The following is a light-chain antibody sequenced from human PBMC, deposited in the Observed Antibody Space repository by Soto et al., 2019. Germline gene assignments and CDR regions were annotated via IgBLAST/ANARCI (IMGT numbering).Light chain of an antibody. J-gene: IGLJ3*02. CDR2: SNY. CDR3: AAWDDGLNSWV. Sequence: QSVLTQPPSASGTPGQRVTMSCSGSSSKIGSYTVNWFQQLPGTTPKLLIYSNYHRPSGVPDRFSGSKSGTSASLAISGLQAEDEAHYYCAAWDDGLNSWVFGGGTKLTVL. V-gene: IGLV1-44*01. CDR1: SSKIGSYT.